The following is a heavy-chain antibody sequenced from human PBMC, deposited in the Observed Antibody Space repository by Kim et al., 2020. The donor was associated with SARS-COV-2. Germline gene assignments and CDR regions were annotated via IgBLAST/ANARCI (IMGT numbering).Heavy chain of an antibody. D-gene: IGHD2-21*02. Sequence: SVKVSCKASGGTFSGYAISWVRQAPGQGLEWMGRIIPNLGIANYAQKFQGRVTITADKSTSTAYMELSSLRSEDTAVYYCASGAGGGNFIYYSYYGMDVGGRGTTVTVSS. CDR1: GGTFSGYA. CDR2: IIPNLGIA. J-gene: IGHJ6*02. CDR3: ASGAGGGNFIYYSYYGMDV. V-gene: IGHV1-69*04.